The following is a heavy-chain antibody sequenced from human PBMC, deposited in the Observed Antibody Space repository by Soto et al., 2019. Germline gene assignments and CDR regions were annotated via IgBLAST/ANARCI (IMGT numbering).Heavy chain of an antibody. D-gene: IGHD3-3*01. CDR2: INHSGST. CDR3: ARGVSYYDFWSGYYSHYYYGMDV. Sequence: PSETLSLTCAFYGGSFSGYYWSWIRQPPGKGLEWIGEINHSGSTNYNPSLKSRVTISVDTSKNQFSLKLSSVTAADTAVYYCARGVSYYDFWSGYYSHYYYGMDVWGQGTTVTVSS. V-gene: IGHV4-34*01. CDR1: GGSFSGYY. J-gene: IGHJ6*02.